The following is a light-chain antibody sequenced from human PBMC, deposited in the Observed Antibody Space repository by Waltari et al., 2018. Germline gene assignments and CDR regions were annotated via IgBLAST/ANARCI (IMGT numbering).Light chain of an antibody. CDR1: SSDVGRYNF. Sequence: QSALTQPASVSGSPGQSITISCTGSSSDVGRYNFVSWYQQHPGKAPKRMIYDVTDRPSGVSNRFSGSKSGNTASLTISGLQPEDDADYYCSSHTTSSTLVFGGGTRVTVL. V-gene: IGLV2-14*03. J-gene: IGLJ3*02. CDR2: DVT. CDR3: SSHTTSSTLV.